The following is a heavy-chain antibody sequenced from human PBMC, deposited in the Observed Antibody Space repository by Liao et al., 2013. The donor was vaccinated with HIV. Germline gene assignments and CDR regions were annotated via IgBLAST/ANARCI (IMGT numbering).Heavy chain of an antibody. J-gene: IGHJ4*02. CDR2: IYSSGSA. CDR1: GGSISNYY. CDR3: ARELWSGFPRLDS. Sequence: QLQLQESGPGLVKPSETLSLTCTVSGGSISNYYWSWIRQPAGKGLEWIGRIYSSGSANYNPSLKSRVTMSVDTSKTQFSLRLNSVTAADTAMYYCARELWSGFPRLDSWGQGTLVTVSS. D-gene: IGHD3-3*01. V-gene: IGHV4-4*07.